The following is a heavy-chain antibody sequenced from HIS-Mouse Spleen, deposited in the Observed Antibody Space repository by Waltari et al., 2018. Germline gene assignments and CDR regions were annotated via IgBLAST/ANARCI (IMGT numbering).Heavy chain of an antibody. Sequence: GGSISSSSYYWGWIRQPPGTGLEWIGSIYYSGSTYYNPSLKSRVTISVDTSKNQFSLKLSSVTAADTAVYYCARDRELYFDYWGQGTLVTVSS. CDR3: ARDRELYFDY. J-gene: IGHJ4*02. CDR1: GGSISSSSYY. D-gene: IGHD1-26*01. CDR2: IYYSGST. V-gene: IGHV4-39*07.